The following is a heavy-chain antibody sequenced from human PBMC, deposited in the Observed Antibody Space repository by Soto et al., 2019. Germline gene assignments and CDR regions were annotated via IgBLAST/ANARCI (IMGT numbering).Heavy chain of an antibody. CDR2: IYPGDSDT. D-gene: IGHD2-8*01. CDR1: GYSFTSYW. J-gene: IGHJ5*02. V-gene: IGHV5-51*01. CDR3: MRQLGVDADNWFHP. Sequence: GESLKISCVGSGYSFTSYWIGWVRQMPGKGLEWMGIIYPGDSDTRYSPSFRGQVTISADKSMNTAYLQWSSLKASDTAMYYCMRQLGVDADNWFHPWGQGALVTVSS.